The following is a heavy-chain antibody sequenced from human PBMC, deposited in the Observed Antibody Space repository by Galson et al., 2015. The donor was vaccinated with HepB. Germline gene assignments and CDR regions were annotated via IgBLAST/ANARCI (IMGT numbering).Heavy chain of an antibody. CDR3: ARIPTTVTPRYFDF. Sequence: QSGAEVKKPGESLKISCQGSGYIFTTYWIGWVRQMPGKGLEWMGIIYPGDSDTRYSPSFQGQVTMSADKSISTAYLQWSGLKASDTAMYYCARIPTTVTPRYFDFWGQGTLVTVSS. CDR1: GYIFTTYW. V-gene: IGHV5-51*01. J-gene: IGHJ4*02. CDR2: IYPGDSDT. D-gene: IGHD4-17*01.